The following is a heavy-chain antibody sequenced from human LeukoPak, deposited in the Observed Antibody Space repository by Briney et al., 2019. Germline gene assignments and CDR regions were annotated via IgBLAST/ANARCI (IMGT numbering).Heavy chain of an antibody. J-gene: IGHJ4*02. CDR1: GFTFSNYW. CDR2: IKPDGSGT. D-gene: IGHD3-10*01. CDR3: AKDAVYGSGSVDY. Sequence: PGGSLRLSCAASGFTFSNYWMHWVRQAPGKGLVWVSRIKPDGSGTSYVDSVKGRFTISRDNAKSTPYLQMNSLGAEDTAVYYCAKDAVYGSGSVDYWGQGALVTVSS. V-gene: IGHV3-74*01.